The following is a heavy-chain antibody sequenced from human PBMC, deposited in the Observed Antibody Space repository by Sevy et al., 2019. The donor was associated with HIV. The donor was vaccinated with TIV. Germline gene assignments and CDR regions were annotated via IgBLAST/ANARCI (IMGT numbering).Heavy chain of an antibody. CDR2: IWYDGSNE. CDR3: VKDVGVGSTRRYADY. D-gene: IGHD1-26*01. J-gene: IGHJ4*02. V-gene: IGHV3-33*06. Sequence: GGSLRLSCAASGFSFRTYAMYWVRQAPGKGLEWVAGIWYDGSNENHPDSVKGRFTISRDNSKNTLYLQMNSLRAEDTAVYYCVKDVGVGSTRRYADYRGQGTLVTVSS. CDR1: GFSFRTYA.